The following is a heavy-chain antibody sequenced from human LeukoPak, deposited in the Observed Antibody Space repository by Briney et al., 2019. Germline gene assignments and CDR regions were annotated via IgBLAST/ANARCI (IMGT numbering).Heavy chain of an antibody. CDR2: MNPNSGNT. CDR3: ARVRAMITFGGVIDHFDY. Sequence: PGASVKVSCKASGYTFTSYDINWVRQATGQGLEWMGWMNPNSGNTGYAQKFQGRVTMTRNTSISTAYMELSSLRSEDTAVYYCARVRAMITFGGVIDHFDYWGQGTLVTVSS. CDR1: GYTFTSYD. J-gene: IGHJ4*02. V-gene: IGHV1-8*01. D-gene: IGHD3-16*02.